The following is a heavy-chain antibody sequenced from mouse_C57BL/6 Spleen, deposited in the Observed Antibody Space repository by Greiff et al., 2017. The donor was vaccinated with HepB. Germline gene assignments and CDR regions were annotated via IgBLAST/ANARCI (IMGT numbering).Heavy chain of an antibody. CDR1: GYTFTDSY. CDR3: ARSGVVEGYLDY. D-gene: IGHD1-1*01. V-gene: IGHV1-19*01. J-gene: IGHJ2*01. Sequence: VQLQQSGPVLVKPGASVKMSCTASGYTFTDSYMNWVKQSHGKSLEWIGVINPYNGGTSYNQKFKGKATLTVDNSSSTAYMELNSLTSEDSAVYYGARSGVVEGYLDYWGQGTTLTVSS. CDR2: INPYNGGT.